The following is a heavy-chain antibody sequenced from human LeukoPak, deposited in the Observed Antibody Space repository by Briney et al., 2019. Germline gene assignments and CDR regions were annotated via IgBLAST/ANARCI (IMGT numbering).Heavy chain of an antibody. V-gene: IGHV4-59*04. CDR3: ASGYSTTLDF. Sequence: SETLSLTCNVAAGSISRYYWAWIRQPPGMGLESIGKIHNGGNPYYTPSLKSRVPLSKAAPRNHVSLRLSSVTAADTGVYYCASGYSTTLDFWGQGTVVSVSS. D-gene: IGHD6-13*01. CDR1: AGSISRYY. J-gene: IGHJ4*02. CDR2: IHNGGNP.